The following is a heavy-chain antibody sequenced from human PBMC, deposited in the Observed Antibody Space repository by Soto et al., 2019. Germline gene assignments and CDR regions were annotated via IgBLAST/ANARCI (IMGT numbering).Heavy chain of an antibody. CDR1: GGTFSNSV. CDR2: INAGYGNT. V-gene: IGHV1-3*01. J-gene: IGHJ4*02. Sequence: QVQLVQSGAEVKRPGSSVRVSCKASGGTFSNSVISWVRQAPGQRLEWMGWINAGYGNTKSSQKFQDRVTISRDTSASTAYMELTSLRSEDTAVYYCARDTGDGTFDFWGQGTLVTVSS. CDR3: ARDTGDGTFDF. D-gene: IGHD7-27*01.